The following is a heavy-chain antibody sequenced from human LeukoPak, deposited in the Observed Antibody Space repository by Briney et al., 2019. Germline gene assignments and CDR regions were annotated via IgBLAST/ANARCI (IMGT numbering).Heavy chain of an antibody. J-gene: IGHJ5*02. CDR2: INSDGSST. D-gene: IGHD3-10*01. CDR1: GFTFSSYW. V-gene: IGHV3-74*01. Sequence: GGSLRLSCAASGFTFSSYWMHWVRQAPGKGLVWVSRINSDGSSTSYADSVKGRFTISRDNAKNTLYLQMNSLRAEDTSVYYCAKDILWFGELLVQNWFDPWGQGTLVTVSS. CDR3: AKDILWFGELLVQNWFDP.